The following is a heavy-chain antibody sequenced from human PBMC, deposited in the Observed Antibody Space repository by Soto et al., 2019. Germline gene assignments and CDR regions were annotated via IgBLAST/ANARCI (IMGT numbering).Heavy chain of an antibody. CDR3: AKDRSFLDCSSTSCYTGISIWSDP. J-gene: IGHJ5*02. V-gene: IGHV3-23*01. Sequence: GGSLRLSCAASGFTFSSYAMSWVRQAPGKGLEWVSAISGSGGSAYYADSVKGRFTISRDNSKNTLYLQMNSLRAEDTAVYYCAKDRSFLDCSSTSCYTGISIWSDPWGQGTLVTVSS. D-gene: IGHD2-2*02. CDR1: GFTFSSYA. CDR2: ISGSGGSA.